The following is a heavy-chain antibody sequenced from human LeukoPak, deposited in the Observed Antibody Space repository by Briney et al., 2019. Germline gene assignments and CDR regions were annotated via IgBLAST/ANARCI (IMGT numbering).Heavy chain of an antibody. J-gene: IGHJ4*02. CDR1: GGTFSSYA. CDR3: AREDYDYVWGSYTPMNNYYFDY. CDR2: IIPILGIA. D-gene: IGHD3-16*01. Sequence: ASVKVSCTASGGTFSSYAISWVRQAPGQGLEWMGRIIPILGIANYAQKFQGRITITADKSTSTACMELSSLRSEDTAVYYCAREDYDYVWGSYTPMNNYYFDYWGQGTLVTVSS. V-gene: IGHV1-69*04.